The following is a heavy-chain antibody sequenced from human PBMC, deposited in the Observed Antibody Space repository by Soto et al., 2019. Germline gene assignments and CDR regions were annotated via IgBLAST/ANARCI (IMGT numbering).Heavy chain of an antibody. V-gene: IGHV4-39*01. CDR1: GGSISSGSYS. CDR2: LCSSGNT. CDR3: ARHVGNSWSHYDY. J-gene: IGHJ4*02. Sequence: SETLSLTCTVSGGSISSGSYSWGWVRQPPGKGLEWIGSLCSSGNTHYNPSLKSRVTISIDTSKNQFSLTLSSVTAADTAVYYCARHVGNSWSHYDYWGQGTLVTVSS. D-gene: IGHD6-13*01.